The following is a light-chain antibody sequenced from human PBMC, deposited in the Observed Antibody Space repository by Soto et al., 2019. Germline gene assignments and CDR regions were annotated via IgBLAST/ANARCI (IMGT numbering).Light chain of an antibody. CDR3: KQYYSYPRT. Sequence: AIRMTQSPSSFSASTGDRVTNTCRASQGISSYLAWYQQKPGKAPKLLIYAASTLQSGVPSRFSGSGSGTDFTLTISCLQSEDFATYYCKQYYSYPRTFGGGTKVEIK. CDR1: QGISSY. J-gene: IGKJ4*01. CDR2: AAS. V-gene: IGKV1-8*01.